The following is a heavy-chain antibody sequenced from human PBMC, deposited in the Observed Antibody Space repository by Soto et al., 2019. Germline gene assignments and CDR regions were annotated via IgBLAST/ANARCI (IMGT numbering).Heavy chain of an antibody. CDR1: GFTFSSYD. CDR2: ISGSGGST. D-gene: IGHD3-9*01. CDR3: AKREGYFDWLYFDN. J-gene: IGHJ4*02. V-gene: IGHV3-23*01. Sequence: EVQLLESGGGLVQPGGSLRLSCAASGFTFSSYDMSWVRQAPGKGLEWVSAISGSGGSTYYAVSVKGRFTISRDSSKNKVYLQMNSLRPEDTAVYYCAKREGYFDWLYFDNWAREPWSPSPQ.